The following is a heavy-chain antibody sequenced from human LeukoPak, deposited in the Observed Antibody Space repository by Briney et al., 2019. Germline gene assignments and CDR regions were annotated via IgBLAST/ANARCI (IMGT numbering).Heavy chain of an antibody. V-gene: IGHV3-33*08. D-gene: IGHD3-22*01. CDR3: ARDRFYYDSRAYFTREFYHYGMDV. CDR2: IWYDENNK. CDR1: GFTFSSYA. J-gene: IGHJ6*02. Sequence: GGSLRLSCAASGFTFSSYAMSWVRQAPDKGLEWVAVIWYDENNKSYADSVKGRFTISRDNSKNTLYLQMNSLRAEDTAVYYCARDRFYYDSRAYFTREFYHYGMDVWGQGTTVTVSS.